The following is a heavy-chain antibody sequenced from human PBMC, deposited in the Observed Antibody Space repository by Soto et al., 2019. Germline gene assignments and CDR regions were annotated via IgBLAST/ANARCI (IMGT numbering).Heavy chain of an antibody. CDR2: IYYSGST. CDR3: ARVGDCSSTSCPNDAFDI. CDR1: GGSISSGGYY. J-gene: IGHJ3*02. V-gene: IGHV4-31*03. D-gene: IGHD2-2*01. Sequence: QVQLQESGPGLVKPSQTLSLTCTVSGGSISSGGYYWSWIRQHPRKGLEWIGYIYYSGSTYYNPSLKSRVTISVDTSKNQFSLKLSSVTAADTAVYYCARVGDCSSTSCPNDAFDIWGQGTMVTVSS.